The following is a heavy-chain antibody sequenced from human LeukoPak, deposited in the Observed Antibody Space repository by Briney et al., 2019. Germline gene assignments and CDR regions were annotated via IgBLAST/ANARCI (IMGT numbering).Heavy chain of an antibody. CDR1: GGSISSVDYY. D-gene: IGHD3-22*01. J-gene: IGHJ4*02. Sequence: KSSETLSLTCTVSGGSISSVDYYWSWIRQPPGKGLEEIGYIYYSGSTYYNPSLKSRVTISVDTSKNQFSLKLSSVTAADTAVYYCARGAYDSSGYYLDYWGQGTLVTVSS. V-gene: IGHV4-30-4*01. CDR2: IYYSGST. CDR3: ARGAYDSSGYYLDY.